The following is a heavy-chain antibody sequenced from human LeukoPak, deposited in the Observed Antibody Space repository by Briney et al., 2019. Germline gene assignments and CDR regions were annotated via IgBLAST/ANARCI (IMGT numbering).Heavy chain of an antibody. CDR2: INRDGSEK. CDR1: GLMFSTYW. J-gene: IGHJ4*02. Sequence: PGGSLRLSCEASGLMFSTYWMSWVRQAPGKGLEWVAIINRDGSEKFFVDSVKGRFTISRDNAKNSLFLQMNSLRAEDTAVYYCARAGSSGSVDYWGQGTLVTVSS. CDR3: ARAGSSGSVDY. V-gene: IGHV3-7*04. D-gene: IGHD6-19*01.